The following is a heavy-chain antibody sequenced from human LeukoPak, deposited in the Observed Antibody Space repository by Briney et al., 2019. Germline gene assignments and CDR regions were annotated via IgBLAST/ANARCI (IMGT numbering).Heavy chain of an antibody. V-gene: IGHV3-21*04. CDR1: GFTFSSYS. Sequence: GGSLRLSCAASGFTFSSYSMNWVRQAPGKGLEWVSSISSSSSYIYYADSVKGRFTISRDNAKNSLYLQMNSLRAEDTALYYCARVRVGATYDAFDIWGQGTMVTVSS. D-gene: IGHD1-26*01. J-gene: IGHJ3*02. CDR3: ARVRVGATYDAFDI. CDR2: ISSSSSYI.